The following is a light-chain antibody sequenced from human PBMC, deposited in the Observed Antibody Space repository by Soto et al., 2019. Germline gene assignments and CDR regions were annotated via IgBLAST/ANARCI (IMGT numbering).Light chain of an antibody. CDR2: GAS. CDR3: QQYGSSPVYT. CDR1: QSVSSSY. J-gene: IGKJ2*01. V-gene: IGKV3-20*01. Sequence: EIVLTQSPGTLSLSPGERATLSCRASQSVSSSYLAWYKQKPGQAPRLLIYGASSRASGIPDRFSGSGSVTDFTLPISRLEPEDFAVYYCQQYGSSPVYTFGQGTKLEIK.